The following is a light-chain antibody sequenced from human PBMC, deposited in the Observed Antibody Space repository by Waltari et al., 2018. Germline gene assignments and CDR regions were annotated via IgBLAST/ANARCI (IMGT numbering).Light chain of an antibody. CDR1: HSVREY. CDR2: DVS. CDR3: QQRISWPLT. V-gene: IGKV3-11*01. Sequence: EIVLTQSPATLSLSPGERATLSCRASHSVREYLAWYQQRPGQAPRLLIYDVSNRATGVPARFSGTGYETDFTLTINNLEPEDFAVYYCQQRISWPLTFGGGSKVEIK. J-gene: IGKJ4*01.